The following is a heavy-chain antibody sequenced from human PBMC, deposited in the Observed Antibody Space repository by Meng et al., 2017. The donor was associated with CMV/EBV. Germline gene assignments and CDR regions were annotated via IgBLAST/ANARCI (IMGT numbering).Heavy chain of an antibody. D-gene: IGHD2-2*01. J-gene: IGHJ5*02. CDR2: INPNSGGT. CDR1: GYTFTGYH. V-gene: IGHV1-2*02. Sequence: ASVKVSCKSSGYTFTGYHMHWVRQAPGQQLEWMGWINPNSGGTNYAQRFQGRVTMTRDTSISTAYMELSRLTSEDTAVYYCARAVVPDATFDAWGQGTLVTVSS. CDR3: ARAVVPDATFDA.